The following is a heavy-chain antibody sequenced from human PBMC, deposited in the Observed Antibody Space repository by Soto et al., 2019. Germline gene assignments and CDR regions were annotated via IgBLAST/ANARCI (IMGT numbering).Heavy chain of an antibody. CDR2: INHSGST. D-gene: IGHD3-22*01. V-gene: IGHV4-34*01. J-gene: IGHJ4*02. Sequence: SETLSLTCAVYGGSFSCYYWSWIRQPPGKGLEWIGEINHSGSTNYNPSLKSRVTISVDTSKNQFSLKLSSVTAADTAVYYCARSKHNYYDSSGYWAYWGQGTLVTVSS. CDR1: GGSFSCYY. CDR3: ARSKHNYYDSSGYWAY.